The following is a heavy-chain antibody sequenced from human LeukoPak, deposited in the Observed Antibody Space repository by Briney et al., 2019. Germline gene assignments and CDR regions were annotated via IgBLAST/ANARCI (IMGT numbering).Heavy chain of an antibody. V-gene: IGHV4-34*01. CDR2: INHSGST. CDR3: ARDLYSSSSKWFDP. J-gene: IGHJ5*02. Sequence: SETLSLTCAVYGGSISGYYWSWIRQPPGKGLEWIGEINHSGSTNYNPSLKSRVTISVDTSKNQFSLKLSSVTAADTAVYYCARDLYSSSSKWFDPWGQGTLVTVSS. D-gene: IGHD6-6*01. CDR1: GGSISGYY.